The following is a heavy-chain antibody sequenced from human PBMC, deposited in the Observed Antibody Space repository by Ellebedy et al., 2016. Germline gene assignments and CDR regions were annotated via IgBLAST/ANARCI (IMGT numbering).Heavy chain of an antibody. V-gene: IGHV4-59*08. D-gene: IGHD3-22*01. CDR3: ARHAYYYDSSGYPPMAVN. CDR2: IYYSGST. J-gene: IGHJ4*02. Sequence: SETLSLTCTVSGGSISSYYWSWIRQPPGKGLEWIGYIYYSGSTNYNPSLKSRVTISVDTSKNQFSLKLSSVTAADTAVYYCARHAYYYDSSGYPPMAVNWGQGTLVTVSS. CDR1: GGSISSYY.